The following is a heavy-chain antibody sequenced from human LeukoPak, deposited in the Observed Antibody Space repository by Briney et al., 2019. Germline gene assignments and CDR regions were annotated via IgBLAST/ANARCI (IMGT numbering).Heavy chain of an antibody. CDR3: AKDVSSGDLDAFDI. Sequence: GGSLRLSCAASGFTFGNYGMSWVRQAPGKGLEWVSGINWNGGSTGYADSVEGRFTISRDNAKNSLYLQMNSLRAEDTALYYCAKDVSSGDLDAFDIWGQGTMVTVSS. J-gene: IGHJ3*02. CDR2: INWNGGST. CDR1: GFTFGNYG. D-gene: IGHD6-19*01. V-gene: IGHV3-20*04.